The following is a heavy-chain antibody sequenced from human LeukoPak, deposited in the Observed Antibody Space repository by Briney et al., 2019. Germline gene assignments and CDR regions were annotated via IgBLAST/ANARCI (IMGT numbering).Heavy chain of an antibody. J-gene: IGHJ4*02. D-gene: IGHD3-10*01. CDR2: IYYSGST. V-gene: IGHV4-31*03. CDR3: ARGVDSPVLLWFGEESRYFDY. CDR1: GGSISSGGYY. Sequence: SQTLSLTCTVSGGSISSGGYYWSWIRQHPGKGLEWIGYIYYSGSTYYNPSLKSRVTISVDTPKNQFSLKLSSVTAADTAVYHCARGVDSPVLLWFGEESRYFDYWGQGTLVTVSS.